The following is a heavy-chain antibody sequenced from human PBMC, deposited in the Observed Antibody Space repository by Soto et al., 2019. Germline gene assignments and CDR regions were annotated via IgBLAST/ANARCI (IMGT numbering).Heavy chain of an antibody. CDR2: IYYTGVT. V-gene: IGHV4-59*02. Sequence: QVQLQESGPGLVRPSETLSLTCTVSGGSVRSHYWSWIRQPPGKGLEWIAYIYYTGVTNFKTSLKRRLTISLDTSKNQVSLNLSSVTAADTAVYYCASLGSGYDYWGQGTLVSVTS. CDR1: GGSVRSHY. CDR3: ASLGSGYDY. J-gene: IGHJ4*02. D-gene: IGHD3-10*01.